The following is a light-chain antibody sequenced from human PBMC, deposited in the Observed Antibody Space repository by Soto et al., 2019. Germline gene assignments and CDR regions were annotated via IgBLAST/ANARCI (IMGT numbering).Light chain of an antibody. CDR2: AAS. CDR1: QAVRNSY. Sequence: TVVTQSAGTLSLSPCERATLSCRASQAVRNSYVAWYQHRPGQAPRALIQAASRRDTGIPDRVSGSGSGPDVTLTISRLEPEDFAVYFCQHYGSSPWTFGQGTKVDIK. V-gene: IGKV3-20*01. J-gene: IGKJ1*01. CDR3: QHYGSSPWT.